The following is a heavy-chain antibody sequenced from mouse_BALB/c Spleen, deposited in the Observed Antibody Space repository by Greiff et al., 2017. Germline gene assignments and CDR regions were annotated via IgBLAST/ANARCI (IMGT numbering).Heavy chain of an antibody. D-gene: IGHD1-1*01. Sequence: QVQLQQSGAELVRPGTSVKVSYKASGYAFTNYLIEWVKQRPGQGLEWIGVINPGSGGTNYNEKFKGKATLTADKSSSTAYMQLSSLTSDDSAVYFCARSVPYFDDWGQGTTLTVSS. J-gene: IGHJ2*01. V-gene: IGHV1-54*01. CDR3: ARSVPYFDD. CDR1: GYAFTNYL. CDR2: INPGSGGT.